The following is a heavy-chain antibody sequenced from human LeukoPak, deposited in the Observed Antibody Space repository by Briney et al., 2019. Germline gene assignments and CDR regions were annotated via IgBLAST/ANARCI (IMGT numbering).Heavy chain of an antibody. J-gene: IGHJ4*02. CDR1: GGSFSGYY. Sequence: PSETLSLTCAVYGGSFSGYYWSWIRQPPGKGLEWIGEINHSGSTSYNPSLKSRVTISVDTSKNQFSLKLSSVTAADTAVYYCARGSRRGGGDYWGQGTLVTVSS. D-gene: IGHD2-15*01. CDR3: ARGSRRGGGDY. CDR2: INHSGST. V-gene: IGHV4-34*01.